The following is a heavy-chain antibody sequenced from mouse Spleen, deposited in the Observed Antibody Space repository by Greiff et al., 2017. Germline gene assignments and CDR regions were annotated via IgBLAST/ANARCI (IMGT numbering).Heavy chain of an antibody. D-gene: IGHD2-4*01. CDR1: GYAFSSSW. J-gene: IGHJ2*01. CDR3: ARMRGLEGGFDY. Sequence: QVQLQQSGPELVKPGASVKISCKASGYAFSSSWMNWVKQRPGKGLEWIGRIYPGDGDTNYNGKFKGKATLTADKSSSTAYMQLSSLTSEDSAVYFCARMRGLEGGFDYWGQGTTLTVSS. V-gene: IGHV1-82*01. CDR2: IYPGDGDT.